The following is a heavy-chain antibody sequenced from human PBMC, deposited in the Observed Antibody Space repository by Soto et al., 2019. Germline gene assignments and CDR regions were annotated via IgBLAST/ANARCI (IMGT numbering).Heavy chain of an antibody. V-gene: IGHV3-48*03. CDR2: ISSSDTTI. J-gene: IGHJ4*02. D-gene: IGHD3-22*01. CDR3: AIQVYCDRSGYF. CDR1: GFTFNGYE. Sequence: GGSLRLSCAASGFTFNGYEMNWVRQAPGKGLEWVSYISSSDTTIYYADSVKGRFTISRDNTKNSLYLQMNSLRAEDTAVYYCAIQVYCDRSGYFWGQGTRVTVSS.